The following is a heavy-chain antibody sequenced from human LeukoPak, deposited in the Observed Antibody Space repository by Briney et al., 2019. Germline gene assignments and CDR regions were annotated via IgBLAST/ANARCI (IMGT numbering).Heavy chain of an antibody. J-gene: IGHJ4*02. Sequence: SETLSLTCAVYGGSFSGYYWSWIRQPPGKGLEWIGEINHSGSTNYNPSLKSRVTISVDTSKNQFSLKLSSVTAADTAVYYCASHRIAARRGVSYWGQGTLVTVSS. CDR2: INHSGST. CDR1: GGSFSGYY. D-gene: IGHD6-6*01. CDR3: ASHRIAARRGVSY. V-gene: IGHV4-34*01.